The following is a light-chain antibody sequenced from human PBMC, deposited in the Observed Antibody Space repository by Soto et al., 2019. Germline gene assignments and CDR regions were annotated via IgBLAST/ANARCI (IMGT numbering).Light chain of an antibody. CDR1: QSVSSY. Sequence: EIVLTQSPATLSLSPVERATLSCRASQSVSSYLAWYRQKPGQAPRLLIYGASTRATGIPARFTGSGSGTEFTLTISSLQSEDFAVYYCQQYNNWPLTFGGGTKVDIK. J-gene: IGKJ4*01. CDR2: GAS. CDR3: QQYNNWPLT. V-gene: IGKV3-15*01.